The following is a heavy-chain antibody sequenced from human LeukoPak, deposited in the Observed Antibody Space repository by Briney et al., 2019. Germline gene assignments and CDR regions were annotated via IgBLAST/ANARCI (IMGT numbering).Heavy chain of an antibody. D-gene: IGHD2-21*01. CDR3: ARVRKPTKNSGYYLDY. CDR1: GFTFSSYG. Sequence: GGSLRLSCAVSGFTFSSYGLYWVRQAPGKGPEWVAVIWEDGSVNYYPDSVKGRFTISRDKSRNTLYLQMNSLRAEDTAVYYCARVRKPTKNSGYYLDYWGQGTLVTVSS. V-gene: IGHV3-33*01. J-gene: IGHJ4*02. CDR2: IWEDGSVN.